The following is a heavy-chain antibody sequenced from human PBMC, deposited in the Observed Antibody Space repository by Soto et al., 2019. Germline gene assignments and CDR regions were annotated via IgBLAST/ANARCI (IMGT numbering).Heavy chain of an antibody. CDR1: GGTFSIYA. Sequence: SVKVSCKASGGTFSIYAISWVLQSAVQWLEWMGGIIPIFGTANYARKFQGRVTITADESTSTAYMELSSLRSEDTAVYYCARGDYYDSSGYPRDYYYGMDVWGQGTTVTVSS. J-gene: IGHJ6*02. CDR3: ARGDYYDSSGYPRDYYYGMDV. V-gene: IGHV1-69*13. D-gene: IGHD3-22*01. CDR2: IIPIFGTA.